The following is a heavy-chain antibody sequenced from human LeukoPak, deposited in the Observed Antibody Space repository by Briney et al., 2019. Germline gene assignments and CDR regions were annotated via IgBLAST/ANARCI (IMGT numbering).Heavy chain of an antibody. CDR1: GGSFSGYY. CDR2: INHSGST. D-gene: IGHD6-6*01. J-gene: IGHJ4*02. V-gene: IGHV4-34*01. CDR3: ASSSRCSSSSVSYY. Sequence: SETLSLTCAVYGGSFSGYYWSWIRQPPGKGLEWIGEINHSGSTNYNPSLKSRVTISVDTSKNQFSLKLSSVTAADTAVYYCASSSRCSSSSVSYYWGQGTLVTVSS.